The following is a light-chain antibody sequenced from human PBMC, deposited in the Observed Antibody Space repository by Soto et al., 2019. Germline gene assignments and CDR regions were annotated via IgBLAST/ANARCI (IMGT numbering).Light chain of an antibody. CDR3: QQYNNCPRT. CDR1: QSVGSI. V-gene: IGKV3-15*01. CDR2: GAS. Sequence: EIVMTQSPATLSVSPGDRATLSCRASQSVGSILAWYQQRPGQAPRLLIYGASTRATGIPARFSGSGSGTEFTLTISSPQSEDFAVYYCQQYNNCPRTFGQGTKVEIQ. J-gene: IGKJ1*01.